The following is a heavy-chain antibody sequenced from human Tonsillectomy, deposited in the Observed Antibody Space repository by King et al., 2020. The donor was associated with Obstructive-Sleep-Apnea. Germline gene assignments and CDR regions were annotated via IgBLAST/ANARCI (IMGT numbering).Heavy chain of an antibody. J-gene: IGHJ4*02. Sequence: QLQESGPALVKPSETLSLTCSVSGYSISSGYYWGWIRQPPGTPVTGLEWSGNIYHTGCTYYNPSLKSRVSFPVATSQNQFPLKLRSVTAADTAVYYCARLGTTVFLYWGQGTLVTVSS. CDR3: ARLGTTVFLY. CDR1: GYSISSGYY. D-gene: IGHD4-17*01. CDR2: IYHTGCT. V-gene: IGHV4-38-2*01.